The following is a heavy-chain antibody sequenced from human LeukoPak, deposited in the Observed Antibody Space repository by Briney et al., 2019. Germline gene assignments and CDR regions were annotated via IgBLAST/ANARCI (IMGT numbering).Heavy chain of an antibody. CDR1: GGSISSYY. CDR3: ARPSDSSGYYYGSDAFDI. D-gene: IGHD3-22*01. J-gene: IGHJ3*02. CDR2: IYYSGST. Sequence: SETLSLTCTVSGGSISSYYWSWIRQPPGKGLEWIGYIYYSGSTNYNPSLKSRVTISVDTSKNQFSLKLSSVTAADTAVYYCARPSDSSGYYYGSDAFDIWGQGTMVTVSS. V-gene: IGHV4-59*01.